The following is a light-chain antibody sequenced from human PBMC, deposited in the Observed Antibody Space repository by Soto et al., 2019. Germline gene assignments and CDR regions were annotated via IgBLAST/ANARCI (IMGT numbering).Light chain of an antibody. Sequence: EIVMTQSPATLSVSPGERVTLSCRASQSVSSSLAWYQHKPGQAPRLLIYGASTRATGIPARFSGSGSGTEFTLTISSLQSEDFEVYYCQQYNNWPPFTFGPGTKVDIK. CDR2: GAS. CDR3: QQYNNWPPFT. J-gene: IGKJ3*01. CDR1: QSVSSS. V-gene: IGKV3-15*01.